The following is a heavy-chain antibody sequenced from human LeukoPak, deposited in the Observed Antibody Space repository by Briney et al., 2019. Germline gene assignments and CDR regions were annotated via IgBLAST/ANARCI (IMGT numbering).Heavy chain of an antibody. CDR1: GVSISSSDYF. V-gene: IGHV4-61*02. CDR2: MNIDGST. CDR3: ARYSGSGYGMFYFDY. J-gene: IGHJ4*02. D-gene: IGHD5-12*01. Sequence: SETLSLTCTVSGVSISSSDYFWSWIRQPAGKGLEWIGRMNIDGSTNYNPSLQSRVTSSLDTSKNQFSLKLSSVTAADRAVYYCARYSGSGYGMFYFDYWGQGTLVTVSS.